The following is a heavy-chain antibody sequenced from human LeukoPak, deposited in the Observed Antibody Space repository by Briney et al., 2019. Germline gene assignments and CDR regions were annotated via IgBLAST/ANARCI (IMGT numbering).Heavy chain of an antibody. D-gene: IGHD1-26*01. CDR2: INPNSGGT. CDR1: GYTFTGYY. Sequence: ASVKVSCKASGYTFTGYYMHWVRQAPGQGLEWMGWINPNSGGTNYAQKFQGRVTMSRDTSLSTAYVELSRLRSDDTAVYYCARDRIVETTADAFDIWGQGTMVTVSS. J-gene: IGHJ3*02. CDR3: ARDRIVETTADAFDI. V-gene: IGHV1-2*02.